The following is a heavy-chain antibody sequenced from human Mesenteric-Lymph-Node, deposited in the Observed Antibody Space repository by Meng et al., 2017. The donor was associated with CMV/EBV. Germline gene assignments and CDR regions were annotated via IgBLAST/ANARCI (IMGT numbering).Heavy chain of an antibody. CDR3: ARVRAVHFDY. CDR2: IRQDGTTI. V-gene: IGHV3-7*01. J-gene: IGHJ4*02. D-gene: IGHD4/OR15-4a*01. CDR1: GFSFSDYW. Sequence: GESLKISCVASGFSFSDYWMSWVRQAPGKGLEWVANIRQDGTTIYYLASVKGRFTISRDNAKNSLYLQMNSLRAEDTALYYCARVRAVHFDYWGQGALVTVSS.